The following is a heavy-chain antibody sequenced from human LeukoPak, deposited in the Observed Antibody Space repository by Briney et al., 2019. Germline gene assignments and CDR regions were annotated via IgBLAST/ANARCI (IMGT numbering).Heavy chain of an antibody. D-gene: IGHD3-10*01. Sequence: GGSLRLSCAASGFTFSSYIMNWVRQAPGKGLEWISYITGSSAGKYCADSVKGRFTISRDNAKNSLYLQMNSLRAEDTAVYYCARLGGSGSYSINWGQGTLVTVSS. J-gene: IGHJ4*02. CDR3: ARLGGSGSYSIN. V-gene: IGHV3-48*04. CDR2: ITGSSAGK. CDR1: GFTFSSYI.